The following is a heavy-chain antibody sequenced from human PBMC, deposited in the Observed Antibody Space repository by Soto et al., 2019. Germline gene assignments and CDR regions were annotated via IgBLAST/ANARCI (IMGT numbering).Heavy chain of an antibody. CDR3: ARDGPGAGSSERGWFDP. V-gene: IGHV4-31*03. D-gene: IGHD3-10*01. Sequence: SETLSLTCTVSGASIGGGGYFWTWIRQYPGKGLEWIGYIDYIGRTYYNPSLKNRVTISPDTSKNQFSLELSSVTAADTAVYYCARDGPGAGSSERGWFDPWGQGTLVTVSS. CDR2: IDYIGRT. J-gene: IGHJ5*02. CDR1: GASIGGGGYF.